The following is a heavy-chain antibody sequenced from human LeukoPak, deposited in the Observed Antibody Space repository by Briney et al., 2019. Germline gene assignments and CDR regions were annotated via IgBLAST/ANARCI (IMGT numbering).Heavy chain of an antibody. D-gene: IGHD2-2*01. V-gene: IGHV3-21*01. CDR1: GFTFSNYN. CDR3: ARDHAYAFDI. CDR2: ISTSSSYI. J-gene: IGHJ3*02. Sequence: GGSLRLSCAASGFTFSNYNMNWVRQAPGKGLEWVSSISTSSSYIYYADSVKGRFTISRDNAKNSLYLQMNSLRAEDTAVYYCARDHAYAFDIWGQGTLVTVSS.